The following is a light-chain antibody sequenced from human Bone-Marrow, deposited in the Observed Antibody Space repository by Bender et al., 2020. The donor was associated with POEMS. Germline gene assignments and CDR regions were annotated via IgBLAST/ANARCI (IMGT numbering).Light chain of an antibody. Sequence: QSALTQPRSVSGSPGQSVAISCTGTSSDVGGYDYVSWFQQHPGKAPKLMIYEGSKRPSGVSNRFSGSKSGNTASLTISGLQAEDEADYYCCSYASSSTRVFGTGTKVTVL. V-gene: IGLV2-23*01. CDR2: EGS. CDR3: CSYASSSTRV. CDR1: SSDVGGYDY. J-gene: IGLJ1*01.